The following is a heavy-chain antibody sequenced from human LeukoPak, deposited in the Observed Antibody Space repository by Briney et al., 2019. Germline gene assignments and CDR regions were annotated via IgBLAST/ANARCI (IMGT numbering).Heavy chain of an antibody. CDR3: ARVYDSSGYYYYYYYMDV. Sequence: SETLSLTCTVSGGSISSYYWSWIRQPPGKGLEWIGYIYDSGSTDYNPSLRSRVTISVDTSKNQFSLRLSSVTAADTAVYYCARVYDSSGYYYYYYYMDVWGKGTTVTVSS. CDR2: IYDSGST. J-gene: IGHJ6*03. D-gene: IGHD3-22*01. CDR1: GGSISSYY. V-gene: IGHV4-59*01.